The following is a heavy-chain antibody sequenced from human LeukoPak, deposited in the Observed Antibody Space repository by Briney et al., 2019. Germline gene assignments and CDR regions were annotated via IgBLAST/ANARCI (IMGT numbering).Heavy chain of an antibody. CDR3: ACLSVAHNNYFDY. Sequence: SETLSLTCTVSSGSISTYYWSWIRQPPGRDMEWLGDINYNGNTNYNPSLQSRVTLSVDTSKNQFALSLTSVSATDTAVYYCACLSVAHNNYFDYWGQGILVTVSS. V-gene: IGHV4-59*08. J-gene: IGHJ4*02. CDR2: INYNGNT. CDR1: SGSISTYY. D-gene: IGHD6-19*01.